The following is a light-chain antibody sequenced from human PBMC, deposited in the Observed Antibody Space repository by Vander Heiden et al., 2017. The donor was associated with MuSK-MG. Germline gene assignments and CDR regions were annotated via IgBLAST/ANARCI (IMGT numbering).Light chain of an antibody. Sequence: DVVMTQSPLSLPVTLGQPASISCRSSQSLVYSAGNTYLSWFHQRPGQSPRRLIYKGSNRDSGVPDRFSGSGSGTDFTLKISRVEAEDVGVYSCMQANHCPNTFGQGTKMDIK. V-gene: IGKV2-30*01. CDR1: QSLVYSAGNTY. CDR3: MQANHCPNT. J-gene: IGKJ2*01. CDR2: KGS.